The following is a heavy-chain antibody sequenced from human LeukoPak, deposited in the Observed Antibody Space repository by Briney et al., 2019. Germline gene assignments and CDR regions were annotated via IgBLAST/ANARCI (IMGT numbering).Heavy chain of an antibody. J-gene: IGHJ4*02. CDR2: IYYTGNT. CDR3: ARQTGSGLFTLP. Sequence: PSETLSLTCTVSGVSISSSNSYWGWIRQPPGKGLEWIGSIYYTGNTYYNASLKSRVTISIDTSKNQISLWLTSVTATDTAMYYCARQTGSGLFTLPGGQGTLVTVSS. V-gene: IGHV4-39*01. D-gene: IGHD3/OR15-3a*01. CDR1: GVSISSSNSY.